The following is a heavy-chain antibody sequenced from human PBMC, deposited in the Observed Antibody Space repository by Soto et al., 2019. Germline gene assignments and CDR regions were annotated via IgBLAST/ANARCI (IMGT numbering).Heavy chain of an antibody. CDR1: GFTFSSYA. D-gene: IGHD3-3*01. CDR3: ARDYDFWSGYDYYYMDV. Sequence: EVQLLESGGGLVQPGGSLRLSCAASGFTFSSYAMSWVRQAPGKGLEWVSAISGSGGSTYYADSVKGRFTISRDNSKSTLYLQMNSMRAEDTAVYYCARDYDFWSGYDYYYMDVWGKGTTVTVSS. V-gene: IGHV3-23*01. CDR2: ISGSGGST. J-gene: IGHJ6*03.